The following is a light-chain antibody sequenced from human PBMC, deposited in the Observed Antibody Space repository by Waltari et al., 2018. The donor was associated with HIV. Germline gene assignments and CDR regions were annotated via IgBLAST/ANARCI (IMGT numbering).Light chain of an antibody. CDR1: SSAVGGYNY. Sequence: QSALTQPASVSGSPGQSITISCTGTSSAVGGYNYVSWYQQHPGKAPKLMIYEVSNRPSGVSNRFAGSKCGNTASLTISGLQAEDEADYYCNSYTSSSTLVFGGGTKLTVL. J-gene: IGLJ2*01. CDR3: NSYTSSSTLV. V-gene: IGLV2-14*01. CDR2: EVS.